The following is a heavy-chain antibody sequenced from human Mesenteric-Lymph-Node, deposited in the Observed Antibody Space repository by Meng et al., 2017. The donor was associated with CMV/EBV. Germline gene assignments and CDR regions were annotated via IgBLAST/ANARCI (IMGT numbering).Heavy chain of an antibody. CDR1: GGSISSYY. J-gene: IGHJ5*02. CDR3: ARTTNMCLDP. Sequence: SETLSLTCTVSGGSISSYYWSWVRQPPGRGLEWIGRIFYSGSTYYNPSLQSRVTMSIDTSRNQFSLKLTSVTAADTAVYYCARTTNMCLDPWGQGTLVTVSS. CDR2: IFYSGST. D-gene: IGHD2-8*01. V-gene: IGHV4-59*12.